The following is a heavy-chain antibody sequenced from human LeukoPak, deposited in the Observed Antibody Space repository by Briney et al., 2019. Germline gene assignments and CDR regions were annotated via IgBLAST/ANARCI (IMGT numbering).Heavy chain of an antibody. J-gene: IGHJ4*02. D-gene: IGHD2-2*01. V-gene: IGHV3-30*04. Sequence: GGSLRLSCAASGFTFSSYAMHWVRQAPGKGLEWVVVISYDGSNKYYADSVKGRFTISRDNSKNTLYLQMNSLRAEDTAVYYCARGDIVVVPAAQNLGYWGQGTLVTVSS. CDR1: GFTFSSYA. CDR2: ISYDGSNK. CDR3: ARGDIVVVPAAQNLGY.